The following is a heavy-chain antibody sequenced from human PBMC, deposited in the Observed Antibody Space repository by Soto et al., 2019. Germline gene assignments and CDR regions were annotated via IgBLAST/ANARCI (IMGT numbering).Heavy chain of an antibody. J-gene: IGHJ4*02. CDR3: ARDLPQYCSAGSCYPDS. V-gene: IGHV3-30-3*01. Sequence: QVQLVESGGGVVQPGRSLRLSCAASGLTFSTYAMHWVLQAPGKGLAWVAIISYHGSNKYYADSVKGRFTISRDDPNNTLYLQMNSLRPEDTAVYYCARDLPQYCSAGSCYPDSWGQGTLVTVSS. CDR1: GLTFSTYA. D-gene: IGHD2-15*01. CDR2: ISYHGSNK.